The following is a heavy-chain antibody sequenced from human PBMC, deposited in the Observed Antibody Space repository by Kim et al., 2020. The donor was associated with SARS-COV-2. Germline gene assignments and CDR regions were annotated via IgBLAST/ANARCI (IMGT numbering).Heavy chain of an antibody. CDR1: GGSISSSSYY. J-gene: IGHJ5*02. CDR3: ARHGHSSRVPGVGFDP. CDR2: IYYSGST. Sequence: SETLSLTCTVSGGSISSSSYYWGWIRQPPGKGLEWIGSIYYSGSTYYNPSLKSRVTISVDTSKNQFSLKLSSVTAADTAVYYCARHGHSSRVPGVGFDPWGQGTLVTVSS. D-gene: IGHD3-10*01. V-gene: IGHV4-39*01.